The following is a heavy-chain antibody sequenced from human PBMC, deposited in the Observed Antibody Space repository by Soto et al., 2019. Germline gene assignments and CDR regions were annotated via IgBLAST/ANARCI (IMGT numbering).Heavy chain of an antibody. V-gene: IGHV4-30-4*01. CDR3: ATMGTPVTGLYYFDY. CDR2: ISYSGTT. D-gene: IGHD4-17*01. J-gene: IGHJ4*02. CDR1: GGSISSGNYY. Sequence: QVQLQESGPGLVKPSQTLSVTCTVSGGSISSGNYYWSWIRQPPGKGQEWIGFISYSGTTHYSASLRSRVSISVDTSKNQFSLDLSSVTAADTAVYYCATMGTPVTGLYYFDYWGQGTLVTVSP.